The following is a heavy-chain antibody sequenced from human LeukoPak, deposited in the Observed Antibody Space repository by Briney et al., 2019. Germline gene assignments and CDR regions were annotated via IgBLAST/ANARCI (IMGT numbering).Heavy chain of an antibody. CDR3: ARVEGDRGDYVFDY. CDR1: GFTFSSYA. J-gene: IGHJ4*02. D-gene: IGHD4-17*01. CDR2: ISYDGSNK. V-gene: IGHV3-30-3*01. Sequence: GGSLRLSCAASGFTFSSYAMHWVRQAPGKGLEWVAVISYDGSNKYYADSVKGRFTISRDNSKNTLYLQMNSLRAEDTAVYYCARVEGDRGDYVFDYWGQGTLVTVSS.